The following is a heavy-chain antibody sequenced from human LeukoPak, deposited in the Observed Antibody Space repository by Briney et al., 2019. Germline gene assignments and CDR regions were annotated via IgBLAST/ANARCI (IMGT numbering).Heavy chain of an antibody. CDR2: IYYSGST. CDR3: AREGVGGERGRTDY. Sequence: SETLSLTCTVSGGSISSYYWSWIRQPPGKGLEWIGYIYYSGSTNYNPSLKSRVTISVDTSKNQFSLKLSSVTAADTAVYYCAREGVGGERGRTDYWGQGTLVTVSS. D-gene: IGHD3-16*01. CDR1: GGSISSYY. J-gene: IGHJ4*02. V-gene: IGHV4-59*12.